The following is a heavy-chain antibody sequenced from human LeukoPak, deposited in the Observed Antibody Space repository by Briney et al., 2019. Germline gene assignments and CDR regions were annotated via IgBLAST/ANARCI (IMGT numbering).Heavy chain of an antibody. CDR1: GYTFTSYE. D-gene: IGHD3-10*01. V-gene: IGHV1-8*01. CDR3: ARRELFGDYFDS. CDR2: MNPNSGNT. Sequence: ASVKVSCKASGYTFTSYEINWVRQATGQGLEWMGWMNPNSGNTGYAQKFQGRVTMTRNTSISTVYMELTSLRYEDTAVYYCARRELFGDYFDSWGQGTLVTVSS. J-gene: IGHJ4*02.